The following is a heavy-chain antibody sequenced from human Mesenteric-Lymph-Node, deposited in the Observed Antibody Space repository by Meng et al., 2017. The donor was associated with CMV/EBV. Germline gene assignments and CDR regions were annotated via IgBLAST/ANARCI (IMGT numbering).Heavy chain of an antibody. D-gene: IGHD6-19*01. Sequence: GESLKISCAASGFTFSSHAMHWVRQTPGKGLEWVAFMRFDGSNKSYGGSVKGRFTISRDNSKNTLYLQMNSLRPEDTAVYYCAKAFAQYSSGWYLFDYWGQGTLVTVSS. J-gene: IGHJ4*02. CDR3: AKAFAQYSSGWYLFDY. CDR1: GFTFSSHA. CDR2: MRFDGSNK. V-gene: IGHV3-30*02.